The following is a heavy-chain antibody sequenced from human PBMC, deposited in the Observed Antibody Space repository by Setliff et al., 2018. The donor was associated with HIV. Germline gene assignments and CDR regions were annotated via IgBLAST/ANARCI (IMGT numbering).Heavy chain of an antibody. D-gene: IGHD3-9*01. J-gene: IGHJ3*02. Sequence: GASVKVSCKASGYTFTSYGISWVRQAPGQGLEWMGWISAYNGNTNYAQKLQGRVTMTTDTSTSTAYMELRSLRSDDTAVYYCARDYAYDILTGYYSPPDAFDIWGQGTRVTVSS. V-gene: IGHV1-18*01. CDR3: ARDYAYDILTGYYSPPDAFDI. CDR2: ISAYNGNT. CDR1: GYTFTSYG.